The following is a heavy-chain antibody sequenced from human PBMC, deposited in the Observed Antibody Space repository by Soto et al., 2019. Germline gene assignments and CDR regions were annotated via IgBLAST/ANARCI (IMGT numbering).Heavy chain of an antibody. Sequence: EVQLVESGGGLVQPRGSLRLSCAASGFSFSTYWMKWVRQAPGKGLEWVAIIKKDGSEKLYVDSVKGRFTISRDNARTSLYLEMNSLRAEDTAVYNCVAGSGWLPDFWGQGTLVTVSS. D-gene: IGHD6-19*01. CDR2: IKKDGSEK. CDR1: GFSFSTYW. J-gene: IGHJ4*02. CDR3: VAGSGWLPDF. V-gene: IGHV3-7*01.